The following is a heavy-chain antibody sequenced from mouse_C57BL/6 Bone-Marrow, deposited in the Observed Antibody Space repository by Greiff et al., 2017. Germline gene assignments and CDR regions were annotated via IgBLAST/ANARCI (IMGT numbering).Heavy chain of an antibody. D-gene: IGHD2-4*01. V-gene: IGHV1-5*01. J-gene: IGHJ3*01. Sequence: VQLKESGTVLARPGASVKMSCKTSGYTFTSYWMHWVKQRPGQGLEWIGAIYPGNSDTSYNQKFKGKAKLTAVTSASTAYMELSSLTNEDSAVYYCTRPIYYDYDWFAYWGQGTLVTVSA. CDR2: IYPGNSDT. CDR1: GYTFTSYW. CDR3: TRPIYYDYDWFAY.